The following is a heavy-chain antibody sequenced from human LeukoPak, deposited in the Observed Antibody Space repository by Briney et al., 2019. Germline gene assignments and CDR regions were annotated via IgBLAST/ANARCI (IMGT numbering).Heavy chain of an antibody. D-gene: IGHD2-2*01. V-gene: IGHV5-10-1*01. CDR3: TRTSDHDY. CDR1: GYTFTNFW. J-gene: IGHJ4*02. Sequence: GESLKISCQGSGYTFTNFWINWVRQMPGKGLEWVGEIDPRDSYTKYSPSFEGHVSISADKSIDTVYLQWRSLESSDTAIYYCTRTSDHDYWGPGTLVVVSS. CDR2: IDPRDSYT.